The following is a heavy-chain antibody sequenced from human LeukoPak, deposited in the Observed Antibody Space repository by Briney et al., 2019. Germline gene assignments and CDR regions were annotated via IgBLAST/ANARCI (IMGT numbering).Heavy chain of an antibody. D-gene: IGHD4-17*01. Sequence: GGSLRLSCAASGFTFSSYSMNWVRQAPGKGLEWVSSISSSSSYIYYADSVKGRFTISRDNAKNSLYLQMNSLRAEDTAVYYCARTAMLGYGDPYDAFDIWGQGTMVTVSS. V-gene: IGHV3-21*01. CDR1: GFTFSSYS. CDR2: ISSSSSYI. CDR3: ARTAMLGYGDPYDAFDI. J-gene: IGHJ3*02.